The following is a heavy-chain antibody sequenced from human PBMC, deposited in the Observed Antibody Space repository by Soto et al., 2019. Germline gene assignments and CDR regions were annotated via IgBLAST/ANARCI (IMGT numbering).Heavy chain of an antibody. J-gene: IGHJ3*02. CDR3: ARDGRGGYTDAFDI. CDR2: IYYSGST. CDR1: GGSVSSGSYY. D-gene: IGHD3-22*01. Sequence: QVQLQESGPGLVKPSETLSLTCTVSGGSVSSGSYYWSWIRQPPGKGLEWIGYIYYSGSTNYNPSLKSRVTISVDTSKNRFSLKVSSVTAADTAVYYCARDGRGGYTDAFDIWGQGTMVTVSS. V-gene: IGHV4-61*01.